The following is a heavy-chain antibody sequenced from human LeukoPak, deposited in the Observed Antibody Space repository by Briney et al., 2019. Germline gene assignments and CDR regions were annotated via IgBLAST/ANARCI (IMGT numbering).Heavy chain of an antibody. Sequence: GASVKVSCKASGYTFTGYYMHWVRQAPGQGLECMGWINPNSGGTNYAQKFQGRVTMTRDTSISTAYMELSRLRSDDTAVYYCARDLSRGYDFFDYWGQGTLATVSS. D-gene: IGHD5-12*01. V-gene: IGHV1-2*02. CDR1: GYTFTGYY. J-gene: IGHJ4*02. CDR3: ARDLSRGYDFFDY. CDR2: INPNSGGT.